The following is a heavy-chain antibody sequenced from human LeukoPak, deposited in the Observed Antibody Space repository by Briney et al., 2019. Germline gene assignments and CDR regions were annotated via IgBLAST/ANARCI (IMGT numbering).Heavy chain of an antibody. CDR1: GGSISSNSYY. D-gene: IGHD3-10*01. J-gene: IGHJ4*02. Sequence: SETLSLTCAVSGGSISSNSYYWGWIRQPPGKGLEWIGSIYYSGSTYYNPSLKSRVTISVDTSKNQFSLRMSSVTDADTAVYYCARTRYYYNSRSYGAPYYFDYWGQGTLVTVSS. V-gene: IGHV4-39*01. CDR3: ARTRYYYNSRSYGAPYYFDY. CDR2: IYYSGST.